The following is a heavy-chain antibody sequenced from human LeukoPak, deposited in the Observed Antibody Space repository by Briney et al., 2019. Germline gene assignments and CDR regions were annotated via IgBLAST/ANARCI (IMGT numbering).Heavy chain of an antibody. CDR3: ARAVADLDY. CDR1: GFTFSYYY. D-gene: IGHD6-19*01. J-gene: IGHJ4*02. CDR2: ISSSGSTI. V-gene: IGHV3-11*01. Sequence: GGSLRLSCAASGFTFSYYYMSWIRQAPGKGLEWVSYISSSGSTIYYAESVKGRFTISWDNAKNSLYLKMNSLRAEDTAVYYCARAVADLDYWGQGTLVTVSS.